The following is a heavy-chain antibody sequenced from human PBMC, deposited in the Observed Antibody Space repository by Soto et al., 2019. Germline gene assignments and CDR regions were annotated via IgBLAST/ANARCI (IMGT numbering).Heavy chain of an antibody. Sequence: QVQLVESGGGVVQPGKSLSLSCAASGFTFSTYGMHWVRQAPGKGLEWVAVIWYDGSNKYHGDSLKGRFTISRDNSKNTLYLQINNLRAEDTAVYYCGRDGALGDTAVVDSWGQGTLVTVSS. CDR3: GRDGALGDTAVVDS. V-gene: IGHV3-33*01. CDR1: GFTFSTYG. J-gene: IGHJ4*02. CDR2: IWYDGSNK. D-gene: IGHD5-18*01.